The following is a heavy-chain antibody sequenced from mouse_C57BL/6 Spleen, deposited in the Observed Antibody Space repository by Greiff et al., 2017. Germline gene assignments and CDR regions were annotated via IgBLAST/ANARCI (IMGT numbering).Heavy chain of an antibody. CDR3: AFPYGSSYGFAY. CDR2: INPSSGYT. Sequence: QVQLQQSGAELARPGASVKMSCKASGYTFTSYTMHWVKQRPGQGLEWIGYINPSSGYTKYNQKFKDKATLTADKSSSTAYMQLSSLTSEDSAVYYCAFPYGSSYGFAYWGQGTLVTVSA. J-gene: IGHJ3*01. V-gene: IGHV1-4*01. D-gene: IGHD1-1*01. CDR1: GYTFTSYT.